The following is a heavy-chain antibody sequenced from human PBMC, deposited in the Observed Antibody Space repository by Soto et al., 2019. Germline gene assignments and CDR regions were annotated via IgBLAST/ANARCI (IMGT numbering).Heavy chain of an antibody. D-gene: IGHD1-26*01. Sequence: HPGGSLRLSCAASGFSFSNYGMTWVRQAPGEGLECVSRISGSGGSTYNADSVKGRFTISRDNSKNMLHLQMNSLRAEDTAVYYCAKFGSLGVVTGYFDYWGQGILVTVSS. V-gene: IGHV3-23*01. CDR1: GFSFSNYG. J-gene: IGHJ4*02. CDR2: ISGSGGST. CDR3: AKFGSLGVVTGYFDY.